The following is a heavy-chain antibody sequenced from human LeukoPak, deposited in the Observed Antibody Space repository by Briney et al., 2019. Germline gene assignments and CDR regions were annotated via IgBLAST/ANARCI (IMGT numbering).Heavy chain of an antibody. V-gene: IGHV2-5*02. Sequence: SGPTLVKPTQTLTLTCTFSGFSLSTSGVGLAWIRQPPGKALEWLALIYWDDDMRYSPSLKTRLTSTKDTSKNQVVLTMTDMDPVDTATYFCAHRARGYRFDSWGQGTLVTVSS. CDR3: AHRARGYRFDS. CDR1: GFSLSTSGVG. CDR2: IYWDDDM. J-gene: IGHJ4*02. D-gene: IGHD5-12*01.